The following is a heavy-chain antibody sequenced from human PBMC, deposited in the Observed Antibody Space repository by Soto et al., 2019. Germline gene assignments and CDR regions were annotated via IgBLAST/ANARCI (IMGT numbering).Heavy chain of an antibody. J-gene: IGHJ6*03. CDR3: ARGIQPGIGQLVSTAGFYYFTAV. D-gene: IGHD6-6*01. V-gene: IGHV1-18*01. Sequence: GLECIGWISAYNGNTNYAQKLQGRVTMTTDKSTSTAYMELSSLRSEDTAVYYCARGIQPGIGQLVSTAGFYYFTAVWRKGTTVTVSS. CDR2: ISAYNGNT.